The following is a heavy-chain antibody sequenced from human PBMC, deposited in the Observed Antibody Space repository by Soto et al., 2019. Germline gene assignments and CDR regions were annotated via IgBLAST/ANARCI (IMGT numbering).Heavy chain of an antibody. Sequence: QVQPQESGPGLVKPSETLSLTCNVSGDSINGYYWSWIRQPPGKGLEWIGCIYSSGSTKYSPSLRSRVSMSIDTPKSQFSLKLRSVTAADTAIYYCARARYYGAKNDFWGQGTLVTVSS. J-gene: IGHJ4*02. CDR1: GDSINGYY. V-gene: IGHV4-59*01. D-gene: IGHD3-16*01. CDR3: ARARYYGAKNDF. CDR2: IYSSGST.